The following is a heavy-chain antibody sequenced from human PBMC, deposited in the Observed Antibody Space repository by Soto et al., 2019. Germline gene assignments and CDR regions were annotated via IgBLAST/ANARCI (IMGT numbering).Heavy chain of an antibody. Sequence: HPGVSLRLSCAASGFTFSSYAMSWVRQAPGKGLEWVSAFSGSGGSTYYADSVKGRFTISRDNSKNTLYLQMNSLRAEDTAVYYCAKDRGFGVVIIPTDEFDYWGQGTLVTVSS. D-gene: IGHD3-3*01. CDR1: GFTFSSYA. J-gene: IGHJ4*02. CDR2: FSGSGGST. V-gene: IGHV3-23*01. CDR3: AKDRGFGVVIIPTDEFDY.